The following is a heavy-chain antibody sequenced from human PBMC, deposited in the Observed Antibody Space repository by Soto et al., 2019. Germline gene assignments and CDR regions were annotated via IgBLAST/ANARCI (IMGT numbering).Heavy chain of an antibody. J-gene: IGHJ4*02. CDR1: GFSLSTSGVG. D-gene: IGHD3-22*01. CDR3: AHIVGGRGHYYDSSGYYYDFDY. Sequence: SGPTLVNPTQTLTLTCTFSGFSLSTSGVGVGWIRQPPGKALEWLALIYWDDDKRYSPSLKSRLTITKDTSKNQVVLTMTNMDPVDTATYYCAHIVGGRGHYYDSSGYYYDFDYWGQGTLVTVSS. CDR2: IYWDDDK. V-gene: IGHV2-5*02.